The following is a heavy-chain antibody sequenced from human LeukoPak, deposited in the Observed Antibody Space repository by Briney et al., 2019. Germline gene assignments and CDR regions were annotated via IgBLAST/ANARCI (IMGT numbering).Heavy chain of an antibody. D-gene: IGHD2-2*01. CDR2: IYHSRST. J-gene: IGHJ4*02. CDR1: GYSISSGYY. V-gene: IGHV4-38-2*02. CDR3: ARVRGYCSSTICYRYYFDY. Sequence: MTSETLSLTCTVSGYSISSGYYWGWIRQPPGKGLEWIGTIYHSRSTYYNPSLKSRVTISVDTSKNQFSLKLTSVTAADTAVYYCARVRGYCSSTICYRYYFDYRGQGTLVTVSS.